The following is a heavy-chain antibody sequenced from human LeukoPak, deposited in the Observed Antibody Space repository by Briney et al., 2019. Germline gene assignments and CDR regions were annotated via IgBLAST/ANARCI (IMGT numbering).Heavy chain of an antibody. D-gene: IGHD5-18*01. J-gene: IGHJ4*02. CDR3: ARDAVDTAMADY. Sequence: GGSLRLSCAASGFTFSSCSMNWVRQAPGKGLEWVSSISSSSSYIYYADSVKGRFTISRDNAKNSLYLQMNSLRAEDTAVYYCARDAVDTAMADYWGQGTLVTVSS. CDR2: ISSSSSYI. CDR1: GFTFSSCS. V-gene: IGHV3-21*01.